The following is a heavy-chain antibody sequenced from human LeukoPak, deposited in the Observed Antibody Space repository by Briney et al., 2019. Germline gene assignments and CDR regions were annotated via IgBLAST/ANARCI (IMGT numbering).Heavy chain of an antibody. CDR3: ARHADSSGYVNGPFDY. CDR1: GGSISSYY. CDR2: IYYSGST. D-gene: IGHD3-22*01. J-gene: IGHJ4*02. Sequence: PSETLSLTCTVSGGSISSYYWSWIRQPPGKGLEWIGYIYYSGSTNYNPSLKSRVTISVDTSKNQFSPKLSSVTAADTAVYYCARHADSSGYVNGPFDYWGQGTLVTVSS. V-gene: IGHV4-59*08.